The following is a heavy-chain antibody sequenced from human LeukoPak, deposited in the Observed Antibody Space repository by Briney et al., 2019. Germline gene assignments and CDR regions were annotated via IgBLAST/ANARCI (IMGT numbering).Heavy chain of an antibody. D-gene: IGHD3-9*01. Sequence: GASVKVSCKASGYTFTSYGISWVRQAPGQGPEWMGWISAYNGNTNYAQKFQGRVTMTRNTSISTAYMELSSLRSEDTAVYYCASTRYFDWLSQIWGQGTLVTVSS. CDR1: GYTFTSYG. J-gene: IGHJ4*02. V-gene: IGHV1-18*01. CDR2: ISAYNGNT. CDR3: ASTRYFDWLSQI.